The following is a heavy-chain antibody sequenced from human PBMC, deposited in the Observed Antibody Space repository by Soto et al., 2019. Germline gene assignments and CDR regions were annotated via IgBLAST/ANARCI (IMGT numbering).Heavy chain of an antibody. D-gene: IGHD3-22*01. J-gene: IGHJ3*02. Sequence: QVQLVESGGGVVQPGRSLRLSCAASGFTFSRYGMHWVRQAPGKGLEWVAVISYDGSNKYYADSVKGRFTISRDNSKNTLYLQMNSLRAEDTAVYYCAKDPGNDSREGAFDIWGQGTMVTVSS. CDR3: AKDPGNDSREGAFDI. CDR2: ISYDGSNK. CDR1: GFTFSRYG. V-gene: IGHV3-30*18.